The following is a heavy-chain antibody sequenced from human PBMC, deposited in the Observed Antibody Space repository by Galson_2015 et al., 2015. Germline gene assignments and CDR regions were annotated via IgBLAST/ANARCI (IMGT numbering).Heavy chain of an antibody. CDR2: ISSSSSYI. V-gene: IGHV3-21*01. D-gene: IGHD6-19*01. CDR1: GFTFSSYS. J-gene: IGHJ4*02. Sequence: SLRLSCAASGFTFSSYSMNWVRQAPGKGLEWVSSISSSSSYIYYADSVKGRFTISRDNAKNSLYLQMNSLRAEDTAVYYCATAFPGIAVAGTLLWERPGGFVDYWGQGTLVTVSS. CDR3: ATAFPGIAVAGTLLWERPGGFVDY.